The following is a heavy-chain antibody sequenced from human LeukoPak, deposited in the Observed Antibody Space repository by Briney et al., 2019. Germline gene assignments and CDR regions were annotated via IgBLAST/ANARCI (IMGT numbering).Heavy chain of an antibody. CDR1: GDTFTSYW. CDR3: GRYSSGYPPYYYGMDV. Sequence: GESLKISCKGAGDTFTSYWVGWVRQMPGKGLEWMGIIYPGDSDTRHSPSFQGQVTMSADKSISTAYLQWSSLKASDTAVYYCGRYSSGYPPYYYGMDVWGQGTTVTVSS. J-gene: IGHJ6*02. CDR2: IYPGDSDT. V-gene: IGHV5-51*01. D-gene: IGHD3-22*01.